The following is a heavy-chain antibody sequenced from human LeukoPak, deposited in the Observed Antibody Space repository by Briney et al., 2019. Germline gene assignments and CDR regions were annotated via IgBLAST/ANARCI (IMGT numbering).Heavy chain of an antibody. Sequence: GASVKVSCKASGFTFTSSAMQWVRQARGQRLEWIGWIFVCSGNTNYAQKFQERVTITRYMSTSTAYMELSRLRSEDPAVYYCAAGTTMVRGVMCFGYWGQGTLVTVSS. V-gene: IGHV1-58*02. CDR2: IFVCSGNT. D-gene: IGHD3-10*01. CDR3: AAGTTMVRGVMCFGY. J-gene: IGHJ4*02. CDR1: GFTFTSSA.